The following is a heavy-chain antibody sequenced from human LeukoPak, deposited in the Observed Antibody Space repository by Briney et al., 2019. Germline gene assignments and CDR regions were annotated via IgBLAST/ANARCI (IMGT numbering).Heavy chain of an antibody. CDR1: GFTFSSYT. D-gene: IGHD6-25*01. Sequence: GGSLRLSCAASGFTFSSYTMNWVRQPPGKGLEWIANIGTRSTTIYYADSVKGRFTISRDNAKNLLYLQMNSLRADDTAVYYCARFAAGGSYYYYMDVWGKGTTVTVSS. V-gene: IGHV3-48*01. J-gene: IGHJ6*03. CDR3: ARFAAGGSYYYYMDV. CDR2: IGTRSTTI.